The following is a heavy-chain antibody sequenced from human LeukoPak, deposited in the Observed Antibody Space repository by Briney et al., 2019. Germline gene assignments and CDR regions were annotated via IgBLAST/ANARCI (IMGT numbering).Heavy chain of an antibody. V-gene: IGHV1-2*02. Sequence: ASVKVSCKSSGYTFTGYYMHWVRQAPGQGLEWMGWINPNSGGTNYAQKFQGRVTMTRDTSVSTAYMELSRLRSDDTAVYYCARDDSGSAFDIWGQGTMVTVSS. CDR2: INPNSGGT. CDR1: GYTFTGYY. D-gene: IGHD4-17*01. CDR3: ARDDSGSAFDI. J-gene: IGHJ3*02.